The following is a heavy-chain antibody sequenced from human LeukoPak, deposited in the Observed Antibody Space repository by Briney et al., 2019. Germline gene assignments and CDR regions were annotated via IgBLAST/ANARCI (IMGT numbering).Heavy chain of an antibody. CDR2: INHSGST. D-gene: IGHD6-13*01. J-gene: IGHJ5*02. V-gene: IGHV4-34*01. CDR1: GGSFSGYY. Sequence: PSETLSLTCGVYGGSFSGYYWSWIRQPPGKGLEWIGEINHSGSTNYNPSLKSRVTISVDTSKNQFSLKLSSVTAADTAVYYCARRAIAAAAHNWFDAWGQGTLVTVSS. CDR3: ARRAIAAAAHNWFDA.